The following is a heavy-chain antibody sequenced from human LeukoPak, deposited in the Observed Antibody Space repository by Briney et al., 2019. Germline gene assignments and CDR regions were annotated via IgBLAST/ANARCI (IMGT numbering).Heavy chain of an antibody. CDR1: GGTFSSYA. CDR2: IIPIFGTA. J-gene: IGHJ4*02. Sequence: VASVKVSCKASGGTFSSYAISCVRQAPGQRLEWMGGIIPIFGTANYAQKFQGRVTITADKSTSTAYMELSSLRSEDTAVYYCARDLALYGSGSFGFYYWGQGTLVTVSS. D-gene: IGHD3-10*01. V-gene: IGHV1-69*06. CDR3: ARDLALYGSGSFGFYY.